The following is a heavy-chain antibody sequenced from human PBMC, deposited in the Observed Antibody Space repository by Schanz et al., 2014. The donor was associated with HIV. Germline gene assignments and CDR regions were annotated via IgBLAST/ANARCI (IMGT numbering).Heavy chain of an antibody. CDR2: IWYDGSNK. CDR1: GFTFSSYG. J-gene: IGHJ6*02. CDR3: ARDSLYPASYYYGLDV. V-gene: IGHV3-33*01. D-gene: IGHD2-8*01. Sequence: QVQLVESGGCVVQPGRSLRLSCAASGFTFSSYGMHWVRQAPGKGLEWVAVIWYDGSNKYYADSVKGRFTISRDNSRKTLYLQMNSLRAEDTALYYCARDSLYPASYYYGLDVWGQGTTVTVSS.